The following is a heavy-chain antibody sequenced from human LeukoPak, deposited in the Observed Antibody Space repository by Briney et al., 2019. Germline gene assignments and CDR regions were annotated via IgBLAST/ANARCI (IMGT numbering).Heavy chain of an antibody. D-gene: IGHD6-19*01. J-gene: IGHJ4*02. Sequence: SGGSLRLSCAASGFTFSNYAMHWVRQAPGKGLEWVAVISYDGSDKSYADSVKGRFTISRDNSKNTLYLQMNSLRAEDTAVYYCVRDDLGDSSGWYGLTGYWGQGTLVTVSS. CDR1: GFTFSNYA. CDR2: ISYDGSDK. CDR3: VRDDLGDSSGWYGLTGY. V-gene: IGHV3-30*04.